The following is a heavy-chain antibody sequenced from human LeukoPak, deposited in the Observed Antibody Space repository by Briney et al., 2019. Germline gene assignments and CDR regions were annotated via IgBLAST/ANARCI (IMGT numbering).Heavy chain of an antibody. Sequence: GGSLRLSCAASGFXFSSYSMNWVRQAPGKGLEWVSGINWNGDSTDYADSVKGRFTISRDNARNSLYLQMNSLRAEDTALYYCARDLRVVITGSFDSWGQGTLVTVSS. CDR2: INWNGDST. D-gene: IGHD3-22*01. CDR1: GFXFSSYS. V-gene: IGHV3-20*04. J-gene: IGHJ4*02. CDR3: ARDLRVVITGSFDS.